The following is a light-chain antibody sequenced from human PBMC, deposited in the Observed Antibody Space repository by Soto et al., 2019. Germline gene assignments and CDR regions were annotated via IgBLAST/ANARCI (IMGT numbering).Light chain of an antibody. J-gene: IGLJ2*01. CDR3: QSYDTSLSGHVI. CDR2: GTT. V-gene: IGLV1-40*01. Sequence: QSVLTQPPSVSGAPGQRVTISCTGTSSNIGAGHDVHWYQPLPGAAPKLLIYGTTNRPSGVPDRFSGSRSGTSASVAITGLQADDEADYYCQSYDTSLSGHVIFGGGTKLTVL. CDR1: SSNIGAGHD.